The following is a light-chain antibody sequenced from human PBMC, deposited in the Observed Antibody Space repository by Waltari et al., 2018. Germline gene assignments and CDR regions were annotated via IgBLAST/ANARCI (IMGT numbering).Light chain of an antibody. CDR2: WAS. J-gene: IGKJ2*01. Sequence: DIVMTQSPDSLAVSLGERATINCKSSQSVLYSSNNKNYLAWYQQKPGQPPKLLIYWASTRESGVPDRFSGSESGTDFTLTISSLQAEDVAVYYCQQYYSTLYTFGQGTKLEIK. CDR3: QQYYSTLYT. CDR1: QSVLYSSNNKNY. V-gene: IGKV4-1*01.